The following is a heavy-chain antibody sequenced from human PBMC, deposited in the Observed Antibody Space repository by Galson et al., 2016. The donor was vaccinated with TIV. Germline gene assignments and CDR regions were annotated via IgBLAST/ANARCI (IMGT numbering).Heavy chain of an antibody. V-gene: IGHV3-21*01. CDR2: ITSTVDNR. CDR1: GFTFRSYS. CDR3: ARAGSGWYELDY. J-gene: IGHJ4*02. D-gene: IGHD6-19*01. Sequence: SLRLSCAASGFTFRSYSMNWVRQAPGKGLEWVSAITSTVDNRYYADSLKGRFTISRDNAKNPLFLQMNSLRAEDTAVYYCARAGSGWYELDYWGQGTLVTVSS.